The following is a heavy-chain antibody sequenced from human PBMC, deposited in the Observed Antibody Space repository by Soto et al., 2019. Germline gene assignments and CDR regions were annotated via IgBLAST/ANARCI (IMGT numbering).Heavy chain of an antibody. V-gene: IGHV4-59*01. CDR2: IYSSGST. Sequence: SETLSLTCTVSGVSISRDYWSWIRQPPGKGLEWIGYIYSSGSTNYNPSLKSRVTISVDTSKNQFSLNLSSVTAADTAVYYCARGSGYDSTGNFDYWGQGTLVTVSS. J-gene: IGHJ4*02. CDR1: GVSISRDY. D-gene: IGHD3-22*01. CDR3: ARGSGYDSTGNFDY.